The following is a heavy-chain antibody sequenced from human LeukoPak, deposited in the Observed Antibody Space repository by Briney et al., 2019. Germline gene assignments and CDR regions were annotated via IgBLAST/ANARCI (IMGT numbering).Heavy chain of an antibody. Sequence: GGSLRLSCAASGFTFSSYAMHWVRQAPGKGLEWVAVISYDGSNKYYADSVKGRFTISRDNSKNTLYLQMNSLRAEDTAVYYCARVLWGDATSSQNYFDYWGQGTLVTVSS. J-gene: IGHJ4*02. CDR2: ISYDGSNK. CDR3: ARVLWGDATSSQNYFDY. CDR1: GFTFSSYA. V-gene: IGHV3-30*04. D-gene: IGHD1-26*01.